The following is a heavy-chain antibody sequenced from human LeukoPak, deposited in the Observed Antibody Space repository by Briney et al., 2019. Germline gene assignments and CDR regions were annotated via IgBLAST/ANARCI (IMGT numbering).Heavy chain of an antibody. CDR2: IKPNSGDT. CDR3: ARDTAMVTWSFDY. V-gene: IGHV1-2*02. D-gene: IGHD5-18*01. Sequence: ASVKLSCKASGFTLTDYIHLVRQDPRQGLQWMGWIKPNSGDTDYAQKFQGRVTMTRDTSISTVYMELSSLRSEDTAVYYCARDTAMVTWSFDYWGQGTLVTVSS. J-gene: IGHJ4*02. CDR1: GFTLTDY.